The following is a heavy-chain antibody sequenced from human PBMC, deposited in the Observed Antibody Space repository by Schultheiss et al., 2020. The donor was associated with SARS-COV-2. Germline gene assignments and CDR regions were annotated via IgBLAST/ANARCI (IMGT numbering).Heavy chain of an antibody. Sequence: SQTLSLTCAVYGGSFSGYYWSWIRQPPGKGLEWIGYIYYSGSTYYNPSLKSRVTISVDTSKNQFSLKLSSVTAADTAVYYCARDTSSWHRADYWGQGTLVTVSS. D-gene: IGHD6-13*01. J-gene: IGHJ4*02. CDR1: GGSFSGYY. CDR2: IYYSGST. CDR3: ARDTSSWHRADY. V-gene: IGHV4-34*09.